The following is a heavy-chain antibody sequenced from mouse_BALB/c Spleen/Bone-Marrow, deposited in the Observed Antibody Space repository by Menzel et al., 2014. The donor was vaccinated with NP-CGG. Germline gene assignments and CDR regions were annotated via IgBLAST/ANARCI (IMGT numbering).Heavy chain of an antibody. CDR2: IDPSDSET. Sequence: QLQQSGAELVKPGAPVKLSCKASGYTFTSYWMNWVKQRPGRGLEWIGRIDPSDSETHYNQKFKDKATLTVDKSSXTAYIQLSSLTSEDSAVYYCARALGDGYYYAMDYWGQGTSVTVSS. J-gene: IGHJ4*01. D-gene: IGHD2-3*01. CDR3: ARALGDGYYYAMDY. V-gene: IGHV1-74*01. CDR1: GYTFTSYW.